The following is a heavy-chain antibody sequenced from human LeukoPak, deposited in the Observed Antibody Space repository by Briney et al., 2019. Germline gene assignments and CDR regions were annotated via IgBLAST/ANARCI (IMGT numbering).Heavy chain of an antibody. CDR3: ARIRYYYDSSGYYYYFDY. D-gene: IGHD3-22*01. V-gene: IGHV1-69*15. Sequence: SVKVSCKASGGTFSSYAISWVRQAPGQGLEWMGRIIPIFGTANYAQKFQGRVTITADESTSTAYMELSSLRSEDTAVYYCARIRYYYDSSGYYYYFDYWGQGTLVTVSS. CDR2: IIPIFGTA. J-gene: IGHJ4*02. CDR1: GGTFSSYA.